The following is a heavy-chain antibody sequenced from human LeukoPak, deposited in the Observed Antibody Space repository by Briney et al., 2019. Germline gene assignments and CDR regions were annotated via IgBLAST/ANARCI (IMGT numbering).Heavy chain of an antibody. Sequence: SETLSLTCNISGDFISGYHWSWIRQPPGKGLEWIGYIYYSGSTNYNPSLKSRVTISVDTSKNQFSLKLSSVTAADTAVYYCARILIVGATANWFDPWGQGTLVTVSS. D-gene: IGHD1-26*01. CDR3: ARILIVGATANWFDP. V-gene: IGHV4-59*08. CDR1: GDFISGYH. CDR2: IYYSGST. J-gene: IGHJ5*02.